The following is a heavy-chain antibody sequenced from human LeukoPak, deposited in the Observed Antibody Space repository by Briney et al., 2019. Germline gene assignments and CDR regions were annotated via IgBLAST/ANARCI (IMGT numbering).Heavy chain of an antibody. J-gene: IGHJ4*02. D-gene: IGHD1-26*01. V-gene: IGHV1-69*13. CDR1: GGTFSSYA. CDR2: IIPIFGTA. CDR3: ARFTVGGSYYNY. Sequence: SVKVSCKASGGTFSSYAISWVRQAPGQGLEWMGGIIPIFGTANYAQKFQGRVTITADESTSTAYMELSSLRSEDTAVYYCARFTVGGSYYNYWGQGTLVTVSS.